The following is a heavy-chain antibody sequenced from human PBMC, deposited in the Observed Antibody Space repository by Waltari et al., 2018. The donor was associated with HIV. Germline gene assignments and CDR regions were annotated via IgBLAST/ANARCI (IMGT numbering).Heavy chain of an antibody. CDR2: TGPRPDGP. D-gene: IGHD6-19*01. CDR1: QFIFNNYV. J-gene: IGHJ4*02. CDR3: ARGPLGGWYAT. Sequence: QEELVQSGAEVKKPGASVRVSCKTSQFIFNNYVIQWVRQAPGQALEWLGGTGPRPDGPIYSPFVEDRVTITRDPSITAVYMDLSSLTPEDTAGYYCARGPLGGWYATWGQGTLVTVS. V-gene: IGHV1-8*01.